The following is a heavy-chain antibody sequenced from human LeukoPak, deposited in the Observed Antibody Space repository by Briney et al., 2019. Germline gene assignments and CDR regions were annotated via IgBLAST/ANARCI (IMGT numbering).Heavy chain of an antibody. CDR1: GGSINSYY. D-gene: IGHD6-13*01. Sequence: SETLSLTCTVSGGSINSYYWSWIRQPAGKGLEWIGRIYASGNTNYNPSLKGRVTMTVDTSKNQFSLNLSSVTAADTAVYYCARGRGSSWYYFDSWGQGTLVTVSS. J-gene: IGHJ4*02. V-gene: IGHV4-4*07. CDR2: IYASGNT. CDR3: ARGRGSSWYYFDS.